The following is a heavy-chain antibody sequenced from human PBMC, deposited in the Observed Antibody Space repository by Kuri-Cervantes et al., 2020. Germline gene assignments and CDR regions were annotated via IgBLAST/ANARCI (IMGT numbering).Heavy chain of an antibody. D-gene: IGHD3-10*01. CDR1: GYTFTSYY. CDR3: ARDRSLGYYGSGSYYNPLYYYYGMDV. V-gene: IGHV1-18*04. CDR2: ISAYNGNT. Sequence: GGSLRLSCKASGYTFTSYYMHWVRQAPGQGLEWMGWISAYNGNTNYAQKLQGRVTMTTDTSTSTAYMELRSLRSDDTAVYYCARDRSLGYYGSGSYYNPLYYYYGMDVWGQGTTVTVSS. J-gene: IGHJ6*02.